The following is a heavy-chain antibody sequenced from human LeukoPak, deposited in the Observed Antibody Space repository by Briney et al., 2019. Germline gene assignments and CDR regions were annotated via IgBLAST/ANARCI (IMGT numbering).Heavy chain of an antibody. Sequence: PGGSLRLSCVVSGFSFDSYEMDWVRQAPGKGLEWLSYISATGNTIYDADSVKGRFTISRDNAKNSLYLQMNSLRVEDTATYYCAREGLVGAIDYWGQGTLVTVSS. V-gene: IGHV3-48*03. CDR3: AREGLVGAIDY. D-gene: IGHD1-26*01. CDR1: GFSFDSYE. J-gene: IGHJ4*02. CDR2: ISATGNTI.